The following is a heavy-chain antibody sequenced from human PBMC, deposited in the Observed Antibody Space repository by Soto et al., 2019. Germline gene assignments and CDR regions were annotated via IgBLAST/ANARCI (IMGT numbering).Heavy chain of an antibody. CDR1: GFSLSDYW. CDR3: VRDPGIVPPGSLKNYYYGMDV. J-gene: IGHJ6*02. V-gene: IGHV3-7*04. Sequence: EVQLVESGGGLVQPGGSLTLSCAASGFSLSDYWMSWVRQAPGKGLEWVANIKRKGDETYYVDSVKGRFTISRDNAKNSLYLQMSTLRAEDTAVYHCVRDPGIVPPGSLKNYYYGMDVWGQGTTVTVSS. CDR2: IKRKGDET. D-gene: IGHD6-13*01.